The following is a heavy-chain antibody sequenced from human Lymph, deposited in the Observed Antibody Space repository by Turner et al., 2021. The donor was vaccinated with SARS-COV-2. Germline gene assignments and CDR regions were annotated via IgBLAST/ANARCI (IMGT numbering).Heavy chain of an antibody. J-gene: IGHJ4*02. CDR1: GFTFSSYA. CDR3: ARGDYYGSGSFPGKTFDY. Sequence: QVQLVESGGGVVQPGRSLRLSCAASGFTFSSYAMYWVRQAPGKGLEWVAVISYDGSNKCYADSVKGRFTISRDNSKNTLYLQMNSLRAEDTAVYYCARGDYYGSGSFPGKTFDYWGQGTLVTVSS. D-gene: IGHD3-10*01. V-gene: IGHV3-30-3*01. CDR2: ISYDGSNK.